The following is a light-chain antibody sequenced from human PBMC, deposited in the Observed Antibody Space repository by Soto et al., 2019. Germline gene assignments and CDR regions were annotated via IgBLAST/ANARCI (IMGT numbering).Light chain of an antibody. CDR1: QSISSW. CDR2: KAS. J-gene: IGKJ1*01. Sequence: DIQMTQSPSTLSASVGDSVTITCRASQSISSWLAWYQQKPGTAPKLLIYKASNLESGVPSRFSGSGYGTEFSLAISSLQPDDFATYYCQQYSGASPWTFGQRTRVEIK. CDR3: QQYSGASPWT. V-gene: IGKV1-5*03.